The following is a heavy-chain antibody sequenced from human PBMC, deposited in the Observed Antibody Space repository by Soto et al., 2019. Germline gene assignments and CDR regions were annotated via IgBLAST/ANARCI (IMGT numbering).Heavy chain of an antibody. J-gene: IGHJ4*02. CDR2: ISISGGST. CDR1: GFTFSSYV. V-gene: IGHV3-23*01. CDR3: AKHCRGGACYVIY. D-gene: IGHD2-15*01. Sequence: PGGSLRLSCAASGFTFSSYVMSWVRQAPGMGLEWVSAISISGGSTYYADSVKGRFTISRDNSKNTLYPHMNSLRAEDTAVYYCAKHCRGGACYVIYWGQGTLVTVSS.